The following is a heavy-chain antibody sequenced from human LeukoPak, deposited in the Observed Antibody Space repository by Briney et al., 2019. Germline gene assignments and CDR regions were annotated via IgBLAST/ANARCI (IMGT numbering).Heavy chain of an antibody. Sequence: GGSLRLSCAASGFTFSSYGMHWVRQAPGKGLEWVAVIWYDGSNKYYADSVKGRFTISRDNSKNTLYLQMDSLRAEDTAVYYCVTSGWFYYFDYWGQGTLVTVSS. CDR2: IWYDGSNK. CDR3: VTSGWFYYFDY. CDR1: GFTFSSYG. J-gene: IGHJ4*02. V-gene: IGHV3-33*01. D-gene: IGHD6-19*01.